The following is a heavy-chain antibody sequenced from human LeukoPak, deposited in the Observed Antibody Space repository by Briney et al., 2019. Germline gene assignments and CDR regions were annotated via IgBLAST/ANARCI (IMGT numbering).Heavy chain of an antibody. CDR1: GFTFSSNA. V-gene: IGHV3-23*01. CDR3: AKRGGGFLEWFFDY. CDR2: ISSTGGST. J-gene: IGHJ4*02. D-gene: IGHD3-3*01. Sequence: GGSLRLSCAASGFTFSSNAMSWVRQAPGKGLEWVSAISSTGGSTYYADSVKGRFTISRDNSKSTLYLQMNSLRAEDTAVYYCAKRGGGFLEWFFDYWGQGTLVAVSS.